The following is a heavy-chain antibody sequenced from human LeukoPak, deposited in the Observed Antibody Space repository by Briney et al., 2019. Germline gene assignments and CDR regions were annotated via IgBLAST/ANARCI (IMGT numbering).Heavy chain of an antibody. CDR1: GGSISSGGYS. V-gene: IGHV4-30-2*01. Sequence: PSQTLSLTCAVSGGSISSGGYSWSWIRQPPGKGLEWIGYIYHSESTYYNPSLKSRVTISVDRSKNQFSLKLSSVTAADTAVYYCARADDSSGYPNYYFDYWGQGTLVTVSS. CDR3: ARADDSSGYPNYYFDY. D-gene: IGHD3-22*01. CDR2: IYHSEST. J-gene: IGHJ4*02.